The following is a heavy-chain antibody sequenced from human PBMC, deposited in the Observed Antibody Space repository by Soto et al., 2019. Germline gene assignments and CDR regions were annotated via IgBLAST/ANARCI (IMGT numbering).Heavy chain of an antibody. V-gene: IGHV5-51*01. CDR2: IYPGDSDT. CDR3: ARQLEYSSSSYYYYYGMDV. J-gene: IGHJ6*02. D-gene: IGHD6-6*01. CDR1: GYSFTSYW. Sequence: GESLKISCKGSGYSFTSYWIGWVRQMPGKGLEWMGIIYPGDSDTRYSPSFQGQVTISADKSISTAYLQWSSLKASDTAMYYCARQLEYSSSSYYYYYGMDVWGQGTKVTVSS.